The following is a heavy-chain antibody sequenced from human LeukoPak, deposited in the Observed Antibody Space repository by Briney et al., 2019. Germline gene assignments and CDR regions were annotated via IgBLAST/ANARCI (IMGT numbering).Heavy chain of an antibody. V-gene: IGHV4-59*08. J-gene: IGHJ6*02. CDR3: ARVARYGMDV. Sequence: GSLRLSCAASGFTFSSYAMSWIRQPPGKGLEWIGYIYYSGSTNYNPSLKSRVTISVDTSKNQFSLKLSSVTAADTAVYYCARVARYGMDVWGQGTTVSVSS. CDR1: GFTFSSYA. CDR2: IYYSGST.